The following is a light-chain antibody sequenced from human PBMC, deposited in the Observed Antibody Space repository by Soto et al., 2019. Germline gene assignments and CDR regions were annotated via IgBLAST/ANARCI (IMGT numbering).Light chain of an antibody. CDR1: SSDVGGYNY. V-gene: IGLV2-14*01. J-gene: IGLJ2*01. CDR2: DVS. CDR3: SSYTSSSTRV. Sequence: QSVRTQPASVSGSPGQSITISCTGTSSDVGGYNYVSWYQQHPGKAPKLMIYDVSNRPSGVSNRFSGSKSGNTASLTISGLQAEDEADYYCSSYTSSSTRVFGGGTQLTVL.